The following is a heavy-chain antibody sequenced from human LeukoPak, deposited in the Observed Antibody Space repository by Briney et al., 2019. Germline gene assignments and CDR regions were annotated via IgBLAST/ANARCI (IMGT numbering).Heavy chain of an antibody. J-gene: IGHJ4*02. D-gene: IGHD3-10*01. CDR1: GGSISSYY. CDR3: ARGGSATAPFDY. CDR2: IYYSGST. Sequence: PSETLSLTCTVSGGSISSYYWSWIRQPPGKGLEWIGYIYYSGSTNYNPSLKSRVTISVDTSKNQFSLKVSSVTAADTAVYYCARGGSATAPFDYWGQGTLVTVSS. V-gene: IGHV4-59*12.